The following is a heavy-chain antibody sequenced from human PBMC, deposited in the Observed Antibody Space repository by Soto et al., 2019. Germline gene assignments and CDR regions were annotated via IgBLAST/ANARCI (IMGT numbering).Heavy chain of an antibody. V-gene: IGHV1-46*01. D-gene: IGHD3-3*01. J-gene: IGHJ5*02. CDR3: ARDRDRTIFGVVIIQLFDP. CDR2: INPSGGST. CDR1: GYTFTSYY. Sequence: ASVKVSCKASGYTFTSYYMHWVRQAPGQGLEWMGIINPSGGSTSYAQKFQGRVTMTRDTSTSTVYMELSSLRSEDTAVYYCARDRDRTIFGVVIIQLFDPWGQGTLVTVSS.